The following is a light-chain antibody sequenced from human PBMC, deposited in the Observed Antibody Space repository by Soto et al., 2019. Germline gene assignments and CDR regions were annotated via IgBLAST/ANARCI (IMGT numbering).Light chain of an antibody. Sequence: QSALTQPASVSRSPGQSITISCTGTSSDVGSYNLVSWYQQHPGKAPKLMIYEVSKWPSGVSNRFSGSKSGNTASLTISGLQAEDEADYYCCSYAGSSTFVVFGGGTKLTVL. CDR3: CSYAGSSTFVV. CDR2: EVS. CDR1: SSDVGSYNL. J-gene: IGLJ2*01. V-gene: IGLV2-23*02.